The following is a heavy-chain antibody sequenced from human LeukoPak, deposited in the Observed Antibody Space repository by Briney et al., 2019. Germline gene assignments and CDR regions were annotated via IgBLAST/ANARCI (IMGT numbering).Heavy chain of an antibody. CDR2: IWYDRSNK. V-gene: IGHV3-33*01. CDR3: ARESTTMVRGVIQH. CDR1: GFTFSSYG. J-gene: IGHJ1*01. Sequence: GRSLRLSCAASGFTFSSYGMHWVRQGPGKGLEWVAVIWYDRSNKYYADSVRGRFTISRDNSKNTLYLQMNSLRAEDTAVYYCARESTTMVRGVIQHWGQGTLVTVSS. D-gene: IGHD3-10*01.